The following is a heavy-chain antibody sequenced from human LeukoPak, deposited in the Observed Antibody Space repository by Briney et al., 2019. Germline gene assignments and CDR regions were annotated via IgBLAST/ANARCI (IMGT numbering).Heavy chain of an antibody. Sequence: ETLSLTCTVSSGSISTSNYYWGWVRQPPGKALEWIGNIFYSGSTYYSPSLKSRVTISLDTSRNQFSLKLSSVTAADTAVYYCARLPGYSYGPHFDYWGQGTLVTVSS. CDR2: IFYSGST. J-gene: IGHJ4*02. V-gene: IGHV4-39*01. CDR3: ARLPGYSYGPHFDY. CDR1: SGSISTSNYY. D-gene: IGHD5-18*01.